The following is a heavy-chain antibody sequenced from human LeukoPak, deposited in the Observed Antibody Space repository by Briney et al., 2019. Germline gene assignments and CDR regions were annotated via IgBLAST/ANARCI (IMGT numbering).Heavy chain of an antibody. D-gene: IGHD6-13*01. J-gene: IGHJ4*02. CDR3: SKDHRAYSSQQRPFDF. CDR2: ISGSGGST. Sequence: GGSLRLSCAASGFTFSSYAMSWVRQAPGKGLEWVSAISGSGGSTYYADSVKGRFTISRDNSKNTLYLQMNSLRAEDTAVYYCSKDHRAYSSQQRPFDFWGQGTLVTVSS. CDR1: GFTFSSYA. V-gene: IGHV3-23*01.